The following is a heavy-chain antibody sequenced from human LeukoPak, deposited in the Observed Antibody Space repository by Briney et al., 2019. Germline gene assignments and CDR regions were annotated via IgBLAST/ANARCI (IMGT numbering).Heavy chain of an antibody. Sequence: GGSLRLSCAASGFTFSSYAMSWVRQAPGKGLEWVSAISGSGGSTYYADSVKGRFTISRDNSKNTLYLQMNSLRAEDTAVYYCAKDCGSSWLHREADTGYWGQGTLVTVSS. CDR3: AKDCGSSWLHREADTGY. J-gene: IGHJ4*02. CDR2: ISGSGGST. V-gene: IGHV3-23*01. CDR1: GFTFSSYA. D-gene: IGHD6-13*01.